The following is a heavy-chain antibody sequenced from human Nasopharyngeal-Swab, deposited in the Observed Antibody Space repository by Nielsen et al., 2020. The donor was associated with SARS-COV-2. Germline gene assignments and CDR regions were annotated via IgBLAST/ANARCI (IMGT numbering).Heavy chain of an antibody. D-gene: IGHD2-8*01. CDR2: LTASGGST. Sequence: GESLKISCTTSGFTFGDYALSWVRQAPGKGLEWVSALTASGGSTYYADSVMGRFTISRDTSKDTLFLQMNGLRAEDSAVYYCAKDLWPPYGMDVWGQGTTVTVSS. CDR1: GFTFGDYA. CDR3: AKDLWPPYGMDV. V-gene: IGHV3-23*01. J-gene: IGHJ6*02.